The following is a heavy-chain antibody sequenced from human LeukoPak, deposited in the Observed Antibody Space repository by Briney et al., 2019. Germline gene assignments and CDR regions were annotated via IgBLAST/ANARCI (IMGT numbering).Heavy chain of an antibody. CDR3: ARDSDGYNYDYFDY. CDR1: GGSITSGSYF. CDR2: VSTSGST. Sequence: PSETLSLTCTVSGGSITSGSYFWSWIRQPAGKGLEWIGRVSTSGSTNYNPSLKSRVTISVDTSKNQFSLKLSSLTAADTAVYYCARDSDGYNYDYFDYWGQGTLVTVSS. J-gene: IGHJ4*02. V-gene: IGHV4-61*02. D-gene: IGHD5-24*01.